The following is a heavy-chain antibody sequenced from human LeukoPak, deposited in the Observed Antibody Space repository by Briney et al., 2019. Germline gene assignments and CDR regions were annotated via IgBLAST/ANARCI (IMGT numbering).Heavy chain of an antibody. D-gene: IGHD3-9*01. CDR2: IYHSGTT. J-gene: IGHJ4*02. CDR1: NYSITSGYY. V-gene: IGHV4-38-2*02. Sequence: PSETLSLTCTVSNYSITSGYYWGWIRQPPGKGLEWIGSIYHSGTTYYNPSLKSRLTISVDTSKNQFSLNLSSVTAADTAVYYCARVSRGYDILYWGQGTLVTVSS. CDR3: ARVSRGYDILY.